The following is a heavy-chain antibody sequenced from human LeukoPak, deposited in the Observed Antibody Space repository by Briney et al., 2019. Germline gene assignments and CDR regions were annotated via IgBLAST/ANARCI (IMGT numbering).Heavy chain of an antibody. CDR2: INHSGST. J-gene: IGHJ6*03. Sequence: SETLSLTCAVYGGSFSGYYWSWIRQPPGKGLEWIGEINHSGSTNYNPSLKSRVTISVDTSKNQFSLKLSSVTAADTAVYYCARLAVTLYYYYYYMDAWGKGTTVTVSS. V-gene: IGHV4-34*01. CDR1: GGSFSGYY. D-gene: IGHD4-17*01. CDR3: ARLAVTLYYYYYYMDA.